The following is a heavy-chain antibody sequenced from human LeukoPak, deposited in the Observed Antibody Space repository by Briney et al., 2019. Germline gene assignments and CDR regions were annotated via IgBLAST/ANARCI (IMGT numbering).Heavy chain of an antibody. CDR2: ISWNSGSI. Sequence: PGRSLRLSCAASGITFDDYAMHWVRQAPGKGLEWVSGISWNSGSIGYADSVKGRFTISRDNAKNSLYLQMNSLRAEDTALYYCAKDICDSSGYCAFDIWGQGTMVTVSS. V-gene: IGHV3-9*01. CDR3: AKDICDSSGYCAFDI. D-gene: IGHD3-22*01. CDR1: GITFDDYA. J-gene: IGHJ3*02.